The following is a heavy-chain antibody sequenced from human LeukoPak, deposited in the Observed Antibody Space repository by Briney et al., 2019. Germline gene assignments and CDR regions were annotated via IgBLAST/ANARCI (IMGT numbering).Heavy chain of an antibody. Sequence: ASVKVSCKASGYTFTGYYMHWVRQAPGQGLEWVGWINPKNGGSNYAQKFQGRVTMTRDRSISTAYMELSRLTSDDTAVYYCARASFWESPINWFAPWGQGTLVTVSS. CDR1: GYTFTGYY. CDR3: ARASFWESPINWFAP. D-gene: IGHD3-16*01. CDR2: INPKNGGS. J-gene: IGHJ5*02. V-gene: IGHV1-2*02.